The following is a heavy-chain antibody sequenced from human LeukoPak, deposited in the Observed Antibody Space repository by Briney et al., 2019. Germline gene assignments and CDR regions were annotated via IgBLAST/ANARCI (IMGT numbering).Heavy chain of an antibody. D-gene: IGHD3-22*01. Sequence: SETLSLTCAVYGGSFSGYYWSWIRQPPGKGLEWIGEINHSGSTNYNPSLKSRVTISVDTSKNQFSLELSSVTAADTAVYYCARYYYDSSGYPNWGQGTLVTVSS. CDR3: ARYYYDSSGYPN. V-gene: IGHV4-34*01. CDR1: GGSFSGYY. J-gene: IGHJ4*02. CDR2: INHSGST.